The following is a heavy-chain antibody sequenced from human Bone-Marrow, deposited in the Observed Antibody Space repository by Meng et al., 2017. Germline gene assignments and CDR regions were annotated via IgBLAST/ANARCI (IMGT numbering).Heavy chain of an antibody. CDR2: IIPIFGTA. CDR1: GGTFSSYA. Sequence: QVQLGQSGAEVKKPGSPVKASCKASGGTFSSYAISWVRQAPGQGLEWMGGIIPIFGTANYAQKFQGRVTITADKSTSTAYMELSSLRSEDTAVYYCARGGYSYGLVGIFDYWGQGTLVTVSS. CDR3: ARGGYSYGLVGIFDY. J-gene: IGHJ4*02. D-gene: IGHD5-18*01. V-gene: IGHV1-69*06.